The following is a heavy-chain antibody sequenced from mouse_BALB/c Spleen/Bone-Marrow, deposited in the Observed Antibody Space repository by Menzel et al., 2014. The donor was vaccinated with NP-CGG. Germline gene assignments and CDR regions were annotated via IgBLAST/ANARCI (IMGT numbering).Heavy chain of an antibody. V-gene: IGHV14-3*02. D-gene: IGHD2-4*01. Sequence: VPLQQSGAELVKPGASVKLSCTASGFNIKDIYMHWVKQRPEQGLEWIGRIDPANGNTKYDPKFQGKATITADTSSNTAYLQLSSLTSEDTAVYYCARYDYGWYFSVWGAGTTVTVSS. CDR2: IDPANGNT. J-gene: IGHJ1*01. CDR1: GFNIKDIY. CDR3: ARYDYGWYFSV.